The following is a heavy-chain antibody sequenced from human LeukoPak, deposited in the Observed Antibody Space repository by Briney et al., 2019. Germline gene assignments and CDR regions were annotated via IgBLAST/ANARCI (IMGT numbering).Heavy chain of an antibody. D-gene: IGHD6-19*01. CDR3: AKGPLIEVAGTTWDY. CDR1: GFTFSSYW. J-gene: IGHJ4*02. Sequence: SGGSLRLSCAASGFTFSSYWMHWVRQAPGKGLVWVSRINSDESSTIYADSVKGRFTISRDNSKNTLYMQMNSLRAEDTAIYYCAKGPLIEVAGTTWDYWGQGTLVTVSS. CDR2: INSDESST. V-gene: IGHV3-74*01.